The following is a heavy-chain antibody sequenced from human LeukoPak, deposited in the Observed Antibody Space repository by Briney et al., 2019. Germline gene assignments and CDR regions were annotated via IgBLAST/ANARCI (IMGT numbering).Heavy chain of an antibody. J-gene: IGHJ4*02. CDR2: VHLDGRT. D-gene: IGHD6-19*01. CDR1: GGSVSSTNW. V-gene: IGHV4-4*02. CDR3: ASHMAVPGTRGFDD. Sequence: PSETLSLTCGVSGGSVSSTNWWTWIRQPPGKGLEWIGEVHLDGRTNFNPSLKSRLTMSVDLSENHVSLKLTSVTAADTAVYYCASHMAVPGTRGFDDWGQGIPVTVSS.